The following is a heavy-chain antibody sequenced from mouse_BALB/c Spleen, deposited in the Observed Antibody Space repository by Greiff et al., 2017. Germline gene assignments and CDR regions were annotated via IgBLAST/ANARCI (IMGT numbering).Heavy chain of an antibody. Sequence: EVKLVESGPGLVKPSQSLSLTCTVTGYSITSDYAWNWIRQFPGNKLEWMGYISYSGSTSYNPSLKSRISITRDTSKNQFFLQLNSVTTEDTATYYCARTPYDGYLHFDYWGQGTTLTVSS. CDR3: ARTPYDGYLHFDY. D-gene: IGHD2-3*01. J-gene: IGHJ2*01. CDR1: GYSITSDYA. CDR2: ISYSGST. V-gene: IGHV3-2*02.